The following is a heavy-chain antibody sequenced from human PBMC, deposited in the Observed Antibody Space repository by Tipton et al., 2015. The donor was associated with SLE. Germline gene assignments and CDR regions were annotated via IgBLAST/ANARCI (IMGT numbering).Heavy chain of an antibody. CDR2: IGGSGEST. D-gene: IGHD1/OR15-1a*01. CDR3: AKVGTDWYFDL. J-gene: IGHJ2*01. CDR1: GFTFRSYA. V-gene: IGHV3-23*01. Sequence: SLRLSCAASGFTFRSYAMNWVRQAPGKGLEWVSAIGGSGESTFYTDSVKGRFTISRDTSKNTLYLQLKSLRVEDTAIYYCAKVGTDWYFDLWGRGTLVTVSP.